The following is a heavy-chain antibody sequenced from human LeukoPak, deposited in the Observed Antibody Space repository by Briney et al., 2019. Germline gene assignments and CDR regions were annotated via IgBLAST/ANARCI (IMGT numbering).Heavy chain of an antibody. CDR2: IYYRGST. D-gene: IGHD6-19*01. CDR3: ASTIAVATHYGMDV. V-gene: IGHV4-59*08. CDR1: GGSISSYY. J-gene: IGHJ6*02. Sequence: SETLSLTCTVSGGSISSYYWSWIRQPPGKGLEWIGYIYYRGSTNYNPSLKSRVTITVDTSKNQFSLKLSSVTAADTAVYYCASTIAVATHYGMDVWGQGTTVTVSS.